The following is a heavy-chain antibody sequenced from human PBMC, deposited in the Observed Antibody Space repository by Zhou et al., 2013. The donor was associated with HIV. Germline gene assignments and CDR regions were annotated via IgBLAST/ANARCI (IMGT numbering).Heavy chain of an antibody. V-gene: IGHV1-69*05. D-gene: IGHD6-13*01. CDR3: AREGIAAAGTYYYYYMDV. CDR2: IIPIFGTA. J-gene: IGHJ6*03. CDR1: GGTFSSYA. Sequence: QVQLVQSGAEVKKPGSSVKVSCKASGGTFSSYAISWVRQAPGQGLEWMGGIIPIFGTANYAQKFQGRVTITTDESTSTAYMELSSLRSEDTAVYYCAREGIAAAGTYYYYYMDVWGKGTTVTVSS.